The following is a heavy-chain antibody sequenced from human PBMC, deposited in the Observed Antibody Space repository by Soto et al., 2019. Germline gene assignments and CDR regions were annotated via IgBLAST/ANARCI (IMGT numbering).Heavy chain of an antibody. Sequence: EVQLLESGGGLVQPGGSLRLCCAAAGFTFSSYAMNWVRQGHGKGLEWVSVISGSGGSTYYADSVKGRFTISRDNSKNTLYVQMNSLRAEDTAVYYCASRSSGWYFDYWGQGTLVTVSS. V-gene: IGHV3-23*01. CDR3: ASRSSGWYFDY. CDR2: ISGSGGST. J-gene: IGHJ4*02. D-gene: IGHD6-19*01. CDR1: GFTFSSYA.